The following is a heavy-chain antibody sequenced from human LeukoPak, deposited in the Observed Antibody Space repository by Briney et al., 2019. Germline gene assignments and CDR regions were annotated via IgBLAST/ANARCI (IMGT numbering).Heavy chain of an antibody. J-gene: IGHJ4*02. Sequence: ASVKVSCKASGGTFSSYAISWVRQAPGQGLEWMGGIIPIFGTANYAQKFQGRVTITTDESTSTAYMELSSLRSEDTAVYYCARGHSAIFGVVTSDYWGQGTLVTVSS. CDR1: GGTFSSYA. CDR3: ARGHSAIFGVVTSDY. D-gene: IGHD3-3*01. V-gene: IGHV1-69*05. CDR2: IIPIFGTA.